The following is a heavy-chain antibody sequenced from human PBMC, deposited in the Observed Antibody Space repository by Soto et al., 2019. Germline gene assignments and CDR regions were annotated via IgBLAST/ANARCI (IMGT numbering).Heavy chain of an antibody. CDR2: ISGSGGHT. D-gene: IGHD2-15*01. CDR1: GFTFSSYA. CDR3: AKDSVVAATEIGSFDY. J-gene: IGHJ4*02. Sequence: GGSLRLSCAASGFTFSSYAMSWVRQPPGKGLEWVSGISGSGGHTYYADSVKGRFTISRDNSKNTLYLQMNSLRAEDTAIYYCAKDSVVAATEIGSFDYWGQGTLVTVSS. V-gene: IGHV3-23*01.